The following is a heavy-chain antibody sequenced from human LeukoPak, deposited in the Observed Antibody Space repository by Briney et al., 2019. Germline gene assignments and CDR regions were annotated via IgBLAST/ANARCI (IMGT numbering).Heavy chain of an antibody. V-gene: IGHV3-53*01. Sequence: GGSLRLSCAASGFTVSSNYMSWVRQAPGKGLEWVSVIYSGGSTYYTDSVKGRFTISRDNSKNTLYLQMNSLRAEDTAVYYCARGHYLWSGYSYWGQGTLVTVSS. J-gene: IGHJ4*02. CDR1: GFTVSSNY. CDR2: IYSGGST. CDR3: ARGHYLWSGYSY. D-gene: IGHD3-3*01.